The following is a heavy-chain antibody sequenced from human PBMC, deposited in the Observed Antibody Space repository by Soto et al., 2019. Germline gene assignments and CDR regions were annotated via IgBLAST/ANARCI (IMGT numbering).Heavy chain of an antibody. CDR2: INHSGST. V-gene: IGHV4-34*01. CDR1: GGSFSGYY. J-gene: IGHJ4*02. CDR3: ARGSSSSWYGY. Sequence: PSETLSLTCAVYGGSFSGYYWSWIRQPPGKGLEWIGEINHSGSTNYNPSLKSRVTISVDTSKNQFSLKLSSVTAADTAVYYCARGSSSSWYGYWGQGTLVTVSS. D-gene: IGHD6-13*01.